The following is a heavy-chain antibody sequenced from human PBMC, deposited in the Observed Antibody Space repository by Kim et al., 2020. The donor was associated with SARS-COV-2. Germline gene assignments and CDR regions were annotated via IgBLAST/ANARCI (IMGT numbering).Heavy chain of an antibody. J-gene: IGHJ5*02. D-gene: IGHD3-9*01. V-gene: IGHV4-30-2*04. Sequence: PSLKSRGTIAVDTSKNQFSLKLSSVTAADTAVYYCARDLLTENSNNWFDPWGQGTLVTVCS. CDR3: ARDLLTENSNNWFDP.